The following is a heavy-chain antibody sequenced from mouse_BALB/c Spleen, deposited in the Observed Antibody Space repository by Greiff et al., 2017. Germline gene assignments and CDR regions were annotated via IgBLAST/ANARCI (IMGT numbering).Heavy chain of an antibody. D-gene: IGHD2-14*01. CDR2: INSNGGST. Sequence: EVQRVESGGGLVKLGGSLKLSCAASGFTFSSYYMSWVRQTPEKRLELVAAINSNGGSTYYPDTVKGRFTISRDNAKNTLYLQMSSLKSEDTALYYCARRYRDYAMDYWGQGTSVTVSS. CDR3: ARRYRDYAMDY. J-gene: IGHJ4*01. V-gene: IGHV5-6-2*01. CDR1: GFTFSSYY.